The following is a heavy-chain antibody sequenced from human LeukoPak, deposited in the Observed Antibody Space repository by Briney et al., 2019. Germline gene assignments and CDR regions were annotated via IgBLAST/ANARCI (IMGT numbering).Heavy chain of an antibody. J-gene: IGHJ4*02. Sequence: TSETLSLTCTVSGGSISSYYWSWIRQPPGKGLEWIGYIYYSGSTNYNPSLKSRVTISVDTSKNQFSLKLSSVTAADTAVYYCARENCSGGSCYSDYWGQGTLVTVSS. CDR2: IYYSGST. D-gene: IGHD2-15*01. CDR1: GGSISSYY. V-gene: IGHV4-59*01. CDR3: ARENCSGGSCYSDY.